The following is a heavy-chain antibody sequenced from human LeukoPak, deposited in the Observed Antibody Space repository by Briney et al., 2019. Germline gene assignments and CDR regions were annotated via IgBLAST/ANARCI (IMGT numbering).Heavy chain of an antibody. CDR1: GYTFTGYY. J-gene: IGHJ5*02. CDR2: INPNSGGT. D-gene: IGHD2-15*01. CDR3: ARNLPLGYCSGGSCYFYFWFDP. Sequence: ASVKVSCKASGYTFTGYYMHWVRQAPGQGLEWMGWINPNSGGTNYAQKFQGRVTMTRDTSISTAYMELSSLRSEDTAVYYCARNLPLGYCSGGSCYFYFWFDPWGQGTLVTVSS. V-gene: IGHV1-2*02.